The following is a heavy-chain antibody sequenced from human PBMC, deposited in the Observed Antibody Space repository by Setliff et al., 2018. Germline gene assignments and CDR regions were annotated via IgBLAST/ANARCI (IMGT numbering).Heavy chain of an antibody. J-gene: IGHJ4*02. CDR1: GYTFTDYY. CDR3: TWGPGGYFDF. Sequence: GASVKVSCKASGYTFTDYYMQWVRQAPGQGLEWMGNINTYIGATNYAHKFQGRVTMTTDTSITTAYMELNSLTSDDTAVYFCTWGPGGYFDFWGQGTLVTVSS. V-gene: IGHV1-2*02. CDR2: INTYIGAT. D-gene: IGHD3-22*01.